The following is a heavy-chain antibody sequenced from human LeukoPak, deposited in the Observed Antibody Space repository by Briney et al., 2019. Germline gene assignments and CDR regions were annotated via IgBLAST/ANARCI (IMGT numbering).Heavy chain of an antibody. D-gene: IGHD1-26*01. CDR1: GFTFSSYA. CDR2: ISYDGSNK. V-gene: IGHV3-30*01. CDR3: ARVKGKWERTMGGFDY. Sequence: GGSLRLSCAASGFTFSSYAMHWVRQAPGKGLEWVAVISYDGSNKYYADSVKGRFTISRDNSKNTLYLQMNSLRAEDTAVYYCARVKGKWERTMGGFDYWGQGTLVTVSS. J-gene: IGHJ4*02.